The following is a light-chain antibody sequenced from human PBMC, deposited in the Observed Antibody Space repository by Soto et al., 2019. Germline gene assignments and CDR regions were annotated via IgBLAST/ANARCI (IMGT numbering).Light chain of an antibody. CDR3: QTWGTGSAFVV. V-gene: IGLV4-69*01. J-gene: IGLJ7*01. CDR1: SGHSNYA. Sequence: QLVLTQSPSASASLGASVKLTCTLSSGHSNYAIAWHRQQPEKGPRYLMKVNSGGSHIKGDGIPDRFSGSSSGAERYLFISSLQSEDEADYYCQTWGTGSAFVVFGGGTQLTVL. CDR2: VNSGGSH.